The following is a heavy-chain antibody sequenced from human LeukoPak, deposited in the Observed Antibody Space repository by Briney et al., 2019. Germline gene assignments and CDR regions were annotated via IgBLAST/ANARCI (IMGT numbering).Heavy chain of an antibody. CDR2: INSDGSST. D-gene: IGHD1-1*01. Sequence: GGSLRLSCAASGFTFSSYWMHWVRQAPGKGLVWVSRINSDGSSTSYADSVKGRFTISRDDAKNTLYLQMNSLRAEDTAVYYCVIAYASSENWRFDYWGQGTLVTVSS. V-gene: IGHV3-74*01. CDR3: VIAYASSENWRFDY. J-gene: IGHJ4*02. CDR1: GFTFSSYW.